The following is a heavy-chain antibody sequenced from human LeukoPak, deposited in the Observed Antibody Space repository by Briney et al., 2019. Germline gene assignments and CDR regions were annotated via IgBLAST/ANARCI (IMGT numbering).Heavy chain of an antibody. CDR3: AKDLVYWGQYS. V-gene: IGHV3-30*02. J-gene: IGHJ4*02. CDR1: GFTFSSYS. Sequence: GGSLRLPCAASGFTFSSYSMNWVRQAPGKGLEWVALVQVDGSYKYYADSVKGRFTISRDNSKNTLYLQMNSLRAEDTAVYYCAKDLVYWGQYSWGQGTLVTVSS. CDR2: VQVDGSYK. D-gene: IGHD1-26*01.